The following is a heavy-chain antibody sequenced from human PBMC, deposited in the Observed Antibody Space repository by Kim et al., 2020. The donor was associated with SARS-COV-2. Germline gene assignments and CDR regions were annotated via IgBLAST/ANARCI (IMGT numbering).Heavy chain of an antibody. D-gene: IGHD2-2*02. Sequence: GGSLRLSCEASGFTFSSYAMHWVRQAPGKGLEWVAVISYDGSNKYYADSVKGRFTISRDNSKNTLYLQMNSLRAEDTAVYYCARSSRPSNCSSTSCYIRPALGYYYYYMDVWGKGTTVTVSS. CDR1: GFTFSSYA. CDR2: ISYDGSNK. J-gene: IGHJ6*03. V-gene: IGHV3-30-3*01. CDR3: ARSSRPSNCSSTSCYIRPALGYYYYYMDV.